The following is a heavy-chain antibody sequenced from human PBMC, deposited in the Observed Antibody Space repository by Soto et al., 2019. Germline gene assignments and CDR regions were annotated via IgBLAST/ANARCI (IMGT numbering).Heavy chain of an antibody. Sequence: PSETLSLTCAVYSESFSGFYCSWIRQPPGKGLEWIGEINHSGSTNYNPSLKSRVTISVDTSRNQFSLNLNSVTAADTAVYYCARGANWRVSWYFDLWGRGTLVTVSS. CDR2: INHSGST. CDR1: SESFSGFY. J-gene: IGHJ2*01. D-gene: IGHD1-1*01. CDR3: ARGANWRVSWYFDL. V-gene: IGHV4-34*01.